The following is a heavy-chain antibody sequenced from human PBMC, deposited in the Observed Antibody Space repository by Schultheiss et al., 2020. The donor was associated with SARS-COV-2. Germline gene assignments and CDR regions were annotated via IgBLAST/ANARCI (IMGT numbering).Heavy chain of an antibody. D-gene: IGHD3-3*01. V-gene: IGHV4-38-2*02. CDR2: IYHSGSF. J-gene: IGHJ6*02. Sequence: SETLSLTCNVSASSISGYYWAWIRQPPGKGLEWIGSIYHSGSFYYNPSLKSRITISVDMSENQFSLKLSSVTAADTAVYYCARVRGGATFEAFYGMDVWGQGTTVTVSS. CDR3: ARVRGGATFEAFYGMDV. CDR1: ASSISGYY.